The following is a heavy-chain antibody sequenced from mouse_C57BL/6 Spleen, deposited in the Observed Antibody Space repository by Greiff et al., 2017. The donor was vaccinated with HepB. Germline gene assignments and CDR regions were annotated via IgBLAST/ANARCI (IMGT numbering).Heavy chain of an antibody. Sequence: EVQRVESGGGLVQPGGSLSLSCAASGFTFTDYYMSWVRQPPGKALEWLGFIRNKANGYTTEYSASVKGRFTISRDNSQSILYLQMNALRAEDSATYYCARYEAWTYAMDYWGQGTSVTVSS. CDR3: ARYEAWTYAMDY. CDR1: GFTFTDYY. CDR2: IRNKANGYTT. J-gene: IGHJ4*01. V-gene: IGHV7-3*01.